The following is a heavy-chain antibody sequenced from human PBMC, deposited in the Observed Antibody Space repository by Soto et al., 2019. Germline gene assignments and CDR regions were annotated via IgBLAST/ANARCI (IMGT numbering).Heavy chain of an antibody. Sequence: ASVKVSCKTSGDSFNDYYIHWVRQAPGQGLEWMGWINPNGGATKYAQKFQGRVTVTRDTSIRTVYMELSSLRSDDTAVYYCARESGGATATLDYYYFYMDVWGQGTTVTVS. CDR2: INPNGGAT. CDR3: ARESGGATATLDYYYFYMDV. V-gene: IGHV1-2*02. J-gene: IGHJ6*03. CDR1: GDSFNDYY. D-gene: IGHD5-12*01.